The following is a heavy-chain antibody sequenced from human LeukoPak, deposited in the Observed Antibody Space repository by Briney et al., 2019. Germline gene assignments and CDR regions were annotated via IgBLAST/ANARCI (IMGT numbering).Heavy chain of an antibody. Sequence: SETLSLTCAVYGGSFSGYYWSWIRQPPGKGLEWIGEINHSGSTNYNPSLKSRVTISVDTSKNQFSPKLSSVTAADTAVYYCASLYRSSWYSGLDYWGQGTLVTVSS. J-gene: IGHJ4*02. D-gene: IGHD6-13*01. CDR1: GGSFSGYY. V-gene: IGHV4-34*01. CDR3: ASLYRSSWYSGLDY. CDR2: INHSGST.